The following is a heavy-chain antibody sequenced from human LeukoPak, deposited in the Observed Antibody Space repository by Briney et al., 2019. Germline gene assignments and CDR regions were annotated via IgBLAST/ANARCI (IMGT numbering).Heavy chain of an antibody. CDR1: GYTFTNYG. J-gene: IGHJ3*02. CDR2: ITTYNGNT. V-gene: IGHV1-18*01. CDR3: ARGNYYDSRAHAFDI. Sequence: ASVKVSCKASGYTFTNYGISWVRQAPGQGLDWMGWITTYNGNTNYAQRLQGRVTMTTDTSTSTAYMELRSLRSDDTAVYYCARGNYYDSRAHAFDIWGQGTMVTVSS. D-gene: IGHD3-22*01.